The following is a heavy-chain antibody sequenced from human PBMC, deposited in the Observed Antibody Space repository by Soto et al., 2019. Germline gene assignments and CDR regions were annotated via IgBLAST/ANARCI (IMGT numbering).Heavy chain of an antibody. Sequence: GGSLRLSCAASGFTFSSYAMSWVRQAPGKGLEWVSAISGSGGSTYYADSVKGRFTISRDNSKNTLYLQMNSLRAEDTAVYYCAKGGYYYDNRCYSPRGLIDSWGQGTLDSVSS. V-gene: IGHV3-23*01. J-gene: IGHJ5*01. D-gene: IGHD3-22*01. CDR1: GFTFSSYA. CDR2: ISGSGGST. CDR3: AKGGYYYDNRCYSPRGLIDS.